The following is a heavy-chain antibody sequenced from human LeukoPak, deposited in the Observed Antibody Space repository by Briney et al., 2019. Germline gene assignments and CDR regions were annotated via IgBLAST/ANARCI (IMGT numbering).Heavy chain of an antibody. CDR3: AKRGSVAAATPWFDP. V-gene: IGHV3-23*01. CDR1: GFTFGSYA. CDR2: ISGNGGST. J-gene: IGHJ5*02. Sequence: PGGSLRLSCAASGFTFGSYAMSWVRQAPGKGLEWVSAISGNGGSTYYADSVKGRFTISRENSKNTLYLQMNSLTAEDTAVYYCAKRGSVAAATPWFDPWGQGTLVTVSS. D-gene: IGHD2-15*01.